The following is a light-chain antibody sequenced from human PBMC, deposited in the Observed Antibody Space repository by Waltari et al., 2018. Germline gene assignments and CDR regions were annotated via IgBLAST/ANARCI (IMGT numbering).Light chain of an antibody. CDR2: KAS. CDR1: QSISSW. J-gene: IGKJ1*01. V-gene: IGKV1-5*03. Sequence: DLQMTQSPSTLSASVGDRVTITCRTSQSISSWLAWYQQKPGKAPKILIYKASSLESGVPSRFSGSGSGTEFTLTISSLQPDDFATYYCQQYNSYSLWTFGQGTKVEIK. CDR3: QQYNSYSLWT.